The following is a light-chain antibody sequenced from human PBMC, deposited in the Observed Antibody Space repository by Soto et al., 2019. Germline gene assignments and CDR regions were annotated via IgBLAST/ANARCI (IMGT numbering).Light chain of an antibody. V-gene: IGKV3-11*01. Sequence: EIFLTHSPAALSLSSGEIANLSRSASQRISGYLGWYQQKPGQDHRIIIYDAYNRATGIPVRFSGGGSGTDFTLTITSMQSEDFAIYYCKKSYSSHRKCGNGNKV. CDR3: KKSYSSHRK. CDR1: QRISGY. CDR2: DAY. J-gene: IGKJ1*01.